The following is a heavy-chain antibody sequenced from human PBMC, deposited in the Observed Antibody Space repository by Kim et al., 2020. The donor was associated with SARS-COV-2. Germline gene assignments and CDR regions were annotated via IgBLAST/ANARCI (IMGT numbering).Heavy chain of an antibody. CDR3: ARHTQITVVTPNFDL. V-gene: IGHV4-59*08. CDR2: IYYSGST. D-gene: IGHD2-21*02. J-gene: IGHJ2*01. CDR1: GGSISSYY. Sequence: SETLSLTCTVSGGSISSYYLSWIRQPPGKGLEWIGYIYYSGSTNYNPSLKSRVTISVDTSKNQFSLKLSSVTAADTAVYYCARHTQITVVTPNFDLWGRGTLVTVSS.